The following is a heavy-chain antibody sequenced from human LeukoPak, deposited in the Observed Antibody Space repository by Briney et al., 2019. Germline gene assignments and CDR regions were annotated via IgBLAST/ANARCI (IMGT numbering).Heavy chain of an antibody. D-gene: IGHD5-24*01. CDR3: ARTRDGFYFDY. CDR1: GFTFSSYE. CDR2: ISSSGSTI. J-gene: IGHJ4*02. Sequence: GGSLRLSCAASGFTFSSYEMNWVRQAPGKGLEWVSYISSSGSTIYYADSVKGRFTIFRDNSKNTLYLQMNSLRADDTAVYYCARTRDGFYFDYWGQGTLVTVSS. V-gene: IGHV3-48*03.